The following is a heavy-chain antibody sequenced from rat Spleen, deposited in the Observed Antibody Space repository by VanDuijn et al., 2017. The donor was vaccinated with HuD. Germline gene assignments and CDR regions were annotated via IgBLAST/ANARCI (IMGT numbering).Heavy chain of an antibody. CDR2: ISTGGGNT. D-gene: IGHD1-10*01. Sequence: EVQLVESGGGLLQPGRSLKLSCTASGFTFINYVMAWVRQAPTKGLEWVASISTGGGNTYYRDSVKGRFTISRDNAKITLYLQMESLRSEDTATYYCARHGIYNNYGWFAYWGQGTLVTVSS. CDR1: GFTFINYV. CDR3: ARHGIYNNYGWFAY. J-gene: IGHJ3*01. V-gene: IGHV5S13*01.